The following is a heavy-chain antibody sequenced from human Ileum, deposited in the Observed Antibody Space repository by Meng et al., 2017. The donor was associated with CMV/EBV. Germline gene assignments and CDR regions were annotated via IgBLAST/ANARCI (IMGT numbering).Heavy chain of an antibody. CDR1: TYS. Sequence: TYSMHWVRQAPGKGMEWGEDISNDGNNKDCADSVKGRFTSARDNSKNTQYLQMNSLRPEDTAIYNCARGSNCSSSGCRGGAQTWFDPWGQGTLVTVSS. J-gene: IGHJ5*02. CDR2: ISNDGNNK. CDR3: ARGSNCSSSGCRGGAQTWFDP. V-gene: IGHV3-30-3*01. D-gene: IGHD3-22*01.